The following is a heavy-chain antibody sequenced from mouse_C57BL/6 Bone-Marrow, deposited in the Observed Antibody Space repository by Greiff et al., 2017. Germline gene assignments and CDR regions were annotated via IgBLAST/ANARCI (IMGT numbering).Heavy chain of an antibody. CDR3: TRPYGGYRGIAY. Sequence: EVQLQQSGTVLARPGASVKMSCKTSGYTFTSYWMHWVKQRPGQGLEWIGAIYPGNSDTSYNQKFKGKAKLTAVTSASTAYMELSSLTNEDSAVYYCTRPYGGYRGIAYWGQGTLVTVSA. J-gene: IGHJ3*01. CDR2: IYPGNSDT. D-gene: IGHD2-3*01. V-gene: IGHV1-5*01. CDR1: GYTFTSYW.